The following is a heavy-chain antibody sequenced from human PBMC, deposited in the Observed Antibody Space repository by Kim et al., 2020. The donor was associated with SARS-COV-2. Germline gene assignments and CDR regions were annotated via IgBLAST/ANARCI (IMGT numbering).Heavy chain of an antibody. D-gene: IGHD1-26*01. CDR3: ARLRTDTGSYFXFDS. J-gene: IGHJ4*01. Sequence: SETLSLTCAVSGDSISTGNWWSWVRQAPGKGLEWIGEIYHSGNTNYNPSLKSRVSISVDKSKNQFSLNLNSVTAADTAMYYCARLRTDTGSYFXFDSWG. V-gene: IGHV4-4*02. CDR1: GDSISTGNW. CDR2: IYHSGNT.